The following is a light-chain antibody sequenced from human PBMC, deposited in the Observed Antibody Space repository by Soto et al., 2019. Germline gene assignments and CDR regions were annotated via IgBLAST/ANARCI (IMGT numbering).Light chain of an antibody. CDR3: QQYESTPPT. V-gene: IGKV4-1*01. Sequence: DIVMTQSPDSLAVSLGERATINCKSSQSVLYSSNNKNYLAWYQQRPGQPPKLLIYWASTRESGVPDRFSGKGLGTDFTLTITSLQAEDVAVYYCQQYESTPPTFGQGTKLEIK. CDR1: QSVLYSSNNKNY. J-gene: IGKJ2*01. CDR2: WAS.